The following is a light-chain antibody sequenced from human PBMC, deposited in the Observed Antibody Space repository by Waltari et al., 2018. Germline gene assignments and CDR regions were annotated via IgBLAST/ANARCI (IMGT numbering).Light chain of an antibody. V-gene: IGLV6-57*03. CDR3: QSYDNTNRWVI. CDR2: EDV. CDR1: SGSIASNY. Sequence: FILTQSHSVSESPGKTVTISCTRSSGSIASNYEPWYQHRPGSAPLTVIYEDVRRPPGVPDRFSGSVDSSSNSASLTISGLKTEDEADYYCQSYDNTNRWVIFGGGTKLTVL. J-gene: IGLJ2*01.